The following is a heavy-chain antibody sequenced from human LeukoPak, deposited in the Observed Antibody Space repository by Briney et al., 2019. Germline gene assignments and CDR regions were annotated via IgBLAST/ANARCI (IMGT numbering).Heavy chain of an antibody. Sequence: SETLPLTCTVSGGSISSGGYYWSWIRQHPGTGLEWIGYIYYSGSTYYNPSLKSRVTISVDTSKNQFSLKLSSVTAADTAVYYCARGGYDYVWGSYRPVHFDYWGQGTLVTVSS. CDR3: ARGGYDYVWGSYRPVHFDY. V-gene: IGHV4-31*03. J-gene: IGHJ4*02. CDR1: GGSISSGGYY. D-gene: IGHD3-16*02. CDR2: IYYSGST.